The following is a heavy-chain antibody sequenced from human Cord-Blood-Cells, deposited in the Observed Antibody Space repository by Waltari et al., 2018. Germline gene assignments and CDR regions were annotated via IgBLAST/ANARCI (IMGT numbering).Heavy chain of an antibody. CDR3: ANSMYQLLYGIDY. CDR2: ISYDGSNK. Sequence: QVQLVESGGGVVQPGRSLRLSCAASGFTFSSYGMHWVRQAPGKGLEWVAVISYDGSNKYYADSVKGRFTISRDNSKNTLYLQMNSLSAEDTAVYYCANSMYQLLYGIDYWGQGTLVTVSS. V-gene: IGHV3-30*18. CDR1: GFTFSSYG. D-gene: IGHD2-2*02. J-gene: IGHJ4*02.